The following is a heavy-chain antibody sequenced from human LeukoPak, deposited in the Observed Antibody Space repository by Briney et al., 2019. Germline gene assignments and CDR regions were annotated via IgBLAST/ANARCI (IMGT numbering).Heavy chain of an antibody. V-gene: IGHV4-39*07. CDR3: ARDSPRLAMGY. D-gene: IGHD3-16*01. J-gene: IGHJ4*02. CDR1: GGSISSSSYY. Sequence: SETLSLTCTVSGGSISSSSYYWGWIRQPPGKGLEWIGSIYYSGSTYYNPSLKSRVTISVDTSKNQFSLKLSSVTAADTAVYYCARDSPRLAMGYWGQGALVTVSS. CDR2: IYYSGST.